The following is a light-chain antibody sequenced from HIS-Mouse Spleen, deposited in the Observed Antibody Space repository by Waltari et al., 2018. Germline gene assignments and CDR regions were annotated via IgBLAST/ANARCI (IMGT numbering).Light chain of an antibody. CDR3: YSTDSSGNHRV. CDR1: ALPNNY. CDR2: EDS. Sequence: YELTQPPSVSVSPGQTARITCSGDALPNNYAYWYQQKSGQAPVLVIYEDSKRPSGIPERFSGSSSGTMATLTISGAQVEDEADYYCYSTDSSGNHRVFGGGTKLTVL. J-gene: IGLJ2*01. V-gene: IGLV3-10*01.